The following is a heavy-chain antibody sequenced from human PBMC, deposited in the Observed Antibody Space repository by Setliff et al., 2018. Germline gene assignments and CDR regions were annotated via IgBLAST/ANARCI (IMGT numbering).Heavy chain of an antibody. CDR1: GDSFSDYY. Sequence: PSETLSLTCAVYGDSFSDYYWSWIRQPPGKGLEWLGNIFHSGSTYYNPTLNSRVTMSVDTSKSQFSLNLTSVTAADTAIYFCARAVDSSGYFPFWYFDLWGRGTLVTVSS. CDR3: ARAVDSSGYFPFWYFDL. J-gene: IGHJ2*01. CDR2: IFHSGST. D-gene: IGHD3-22*01. V-gene: IGHV4-34*11.